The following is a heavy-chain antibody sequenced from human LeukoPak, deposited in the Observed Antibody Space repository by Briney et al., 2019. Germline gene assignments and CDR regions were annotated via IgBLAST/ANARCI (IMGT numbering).Heavy chain of an antibody. CDR1: GGSFSGYY. CDR3: ARGGRKGSTANYFDY. CDR2: INHSGST. Sequence: SSEALSLTCAVYGGSFSGYYWNWIRQPPGKGLEWIGEINHSGSTNYNPSLKSRVTMSVETSKNQFSLKLSSVTAADTAVYYCARGGRKGSTANYFDYWGQGTLVTVSS. D-gene: IGHD2-2*01. J-gene: IGHJ4*02. V-gene: IGHV4-34*01.